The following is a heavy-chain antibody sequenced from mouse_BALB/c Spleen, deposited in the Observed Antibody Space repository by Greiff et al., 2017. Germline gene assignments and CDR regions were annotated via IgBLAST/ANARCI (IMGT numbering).Heavy chain of an antibody. V-gene: IGHV1-7*01. CDR2: INPSTGYT. Sequence: VMLVESGAELAKPGASVKMSCKASGYTFTSYWMHWVKQRPGQGLEWIGYINPSTGYTEYNQKFKDKATLTADKSSSTAYMQLSSLTSEDSAVYYCARYDGLDAWLAYWGQGTLVTVSA. CDR1: GYTFTSYW. CDR3: ARYDGLDAWLAY. D-gene: IGHD2-3*01. J-gene: IGHJ3*01.